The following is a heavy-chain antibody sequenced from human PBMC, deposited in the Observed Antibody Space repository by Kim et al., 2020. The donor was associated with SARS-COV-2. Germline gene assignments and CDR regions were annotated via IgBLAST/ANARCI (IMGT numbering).Heavy chain of an antibody. D-gene: IGHD3-3*01. V-gene: IGHV1-2*06. CDR2: INPNSGGT. CDR1: GYTFTGYY. J-gene: IGHJ6*02. Sequence: ASVKVSCKASGYTFTGYYMHWVRQAPGQGLEWMGRINPNSGGTNYAQKFQGRVTMTRDTSISTAYMDLSRLRSDDTAVYYCARDSSIFGVVITPLSYYYGMDVWGQGTTVTVSS. CDR3: ARDSSIFGVVITPLSYYYGMDV.